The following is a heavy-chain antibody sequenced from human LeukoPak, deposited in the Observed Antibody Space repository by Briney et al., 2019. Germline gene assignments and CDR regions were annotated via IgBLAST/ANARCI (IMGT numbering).Heavy chain of an antibody. CDR2: IIPIFGTA. Sequence: ASVKVSCKASGGTFSSYAISWVRQAPGQGLEWMGGIIPIFGTANYAQKFQGRVTITTDESTRTAYMEQSSLRSEDTAVYYCARARRDGYPNDYWGQGTLVTVSS. CDR1: GGTFSSYA. D-gene: IGHD5-24*01. CDR3: ARARRDGYPNDY. V-gene: IGHV1-69*05. J-gene: IGHJ4*02.